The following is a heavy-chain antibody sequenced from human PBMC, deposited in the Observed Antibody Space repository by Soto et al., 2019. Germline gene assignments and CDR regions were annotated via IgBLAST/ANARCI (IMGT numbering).Heavy chain of an antibody. J-gene: IGHJ4*02. D-gene: IGHD1-26*01. Sequence: TGQGLEWMGWMNPNSGNTGYAQKFQGRVTMTRNTSISTAYMELSSLRSEDTAVYYCARAKRQVGKNYYFDYWGQGTLVTVSS. V-gene: IGHV1-8*01. CDR2: MNPNSGNT. CDR3: ARAKRQVGKNYYFDY.